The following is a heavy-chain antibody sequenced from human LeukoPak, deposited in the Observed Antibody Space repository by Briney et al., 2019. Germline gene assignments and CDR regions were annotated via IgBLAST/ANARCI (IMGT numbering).Heavy chain of an antibody. CDR1: GYTFTDYY. Sequence: ASVKVSCKASGYTFTDYYMHWVRQAPGQGLEWMGIINPSGGSTSYAQKFQGRVTMTRDMSTSTVYMELSSLRSEDTAVYYCARAWGIAAAGKDYWGQGTLVTVSS. D-gene: IGHD6-13*01. J-gene: IGHJ4*02. CDR2: INPSGGST. V-gene: IGHV1-46*01. CDR3: ARAWGIAAAGKDY.